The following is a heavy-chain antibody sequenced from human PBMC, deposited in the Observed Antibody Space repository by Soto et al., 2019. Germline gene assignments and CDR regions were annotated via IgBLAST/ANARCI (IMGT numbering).Heavy chain of an antibody. CDR2: IVASGGRA. CDR1: GSAFSTYA. Sequence: GSLRLPCASSGSAFSTYAMNWVRQAPGKGLDWVSGIVASGGRAFYADSVQGRFTISRDNSKNTLYLEMNNLRAEDTAIYYCAPVPAASSYYNTDVWGQGTTVTVSS. J-gene: IGHJ6*02. D-gene: IGHD2-2*01. V-gene: IGHV3-23*01. CDR3: APVPAASSYYNTDV.